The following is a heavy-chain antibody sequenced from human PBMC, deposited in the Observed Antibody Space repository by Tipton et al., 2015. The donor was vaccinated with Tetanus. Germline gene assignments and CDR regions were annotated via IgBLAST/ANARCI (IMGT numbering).Heavy chain of an antibody. CDR1: GFTFDEHA. CDR2: ITWNSGNI. V-gene: IGHV3-9*01. J-gene: IGHJ4*01. CDR3: AREGYSSGLFDY. Sequence: SLRLSCAASGFTFDEHAMHWVRQVPGKGLEWVSGITWNSGNIGYADSVKGRFTISRDNAKKSLYLQMNRLRADDTAVYYCAREGYSSGLFDYWGRGTQVTVSS. D-gene: IGHD3-22*01.